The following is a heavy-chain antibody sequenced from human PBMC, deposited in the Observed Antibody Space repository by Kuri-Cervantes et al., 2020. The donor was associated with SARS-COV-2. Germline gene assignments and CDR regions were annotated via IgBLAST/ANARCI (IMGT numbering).Heavy chain of an antibody. CDR3: ARDSATGTRWGDLNGMDV. CDR2: ISTYSGDT. Sequence: ASVKVSCKASGYPFTNFGISWARQAPGRGLEWMGWISTYSGDTIYPQKIQGRVTMTTDTSTSTAYMDLRGLRSDDTAVYYCARDSATGTRWGDLNGMDVWGQGTTVTVSS. V-gene: IGHV1-18*01. D-gene: IGHD1-7*01. J-gene: IGHJ6*02. CDR1: GYPFTNFG.